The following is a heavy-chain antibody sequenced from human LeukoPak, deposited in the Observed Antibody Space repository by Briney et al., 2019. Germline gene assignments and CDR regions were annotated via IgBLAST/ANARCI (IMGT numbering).Heavy chain of an antibody. D-gene: IGHD6-19*01. CDR2: ISPSGSTI. J-gene: IGHJ2*01. Sequence: PGGSLRLSCAASGFTFSTYEMSWVRQAPGKGLEWVSYISPSGSTIHYADSVKGRFTISRDNAKNSLFLQMNTLRAEDTAVYYCARGAVAGLWYFDLWGRGTLVTVSS. CDR1: GFTFSTYE. V-gene: IGHV3-48*03. CDR3: ARGAVAGLWYFDL.